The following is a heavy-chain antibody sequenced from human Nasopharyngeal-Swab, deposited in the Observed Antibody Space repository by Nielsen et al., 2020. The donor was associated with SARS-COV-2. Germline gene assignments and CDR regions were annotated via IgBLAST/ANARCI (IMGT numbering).Heavy chain of an antibody. CDR1: KFSFSSHA. CDR3: VRGYGGNSEVDAFDI. CDR2: IAYDGSNK. D-gene: IGHD4-23*01. V-gene: IGHV3-30*04. Sequence: GSLRLSCAASKFSFSSHAMHWVRQAPGKGLEWVAVIAYDGSNKYYVDSVRGRFTISRDNSKSTLYLQMNSLRAEDTAVYYCVRGYGGNSEVDAFDIWGQGTMVTISS. J-gene: IGHJ3*02.